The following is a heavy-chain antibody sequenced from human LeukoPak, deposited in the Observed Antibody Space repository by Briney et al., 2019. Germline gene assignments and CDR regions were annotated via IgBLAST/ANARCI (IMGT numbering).Heavy chain of an antibody. J-gene: IGHJ4*02. Sequence: GGSLRLSCAASGFTFSSYDINWVRQAPGKGREWVSYISSSGSTIYYADSVKGRFTISRDNAKNSLYLQMNSLRAEDTAVYYCARGTQSPVSGYFDFWGQGTLVTVSS. CDR3: ARGTQSPVSGYFDF. CDR1: GFTFSSYD. V-gene: IGHV3-48*03. CDR2: ISSSGSTI. D-gene: IGHD3-10*01.